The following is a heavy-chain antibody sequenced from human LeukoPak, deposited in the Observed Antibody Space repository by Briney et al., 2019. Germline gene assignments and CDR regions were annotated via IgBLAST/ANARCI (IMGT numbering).Heavy chain of an antibody. CDR2: ISSDGNKI. CDR3: ARGAHRRDDYGGFFDY. Sequence: GRSLSLSCAASGFTFSNYAMHWVRQAPGKGLEWVAVISSDGNKIYYADSVKGRFTISRDNSKNTLYLEMNSLRPEDTALYYCARGAHRRDDYGGFFDYWGQGTLVTVSS. CDR1: GFTFSNYA. J-gene: IGHJ4*02. V-gene: IGHV3-30*04. D-gene: IGHD4-23*01.